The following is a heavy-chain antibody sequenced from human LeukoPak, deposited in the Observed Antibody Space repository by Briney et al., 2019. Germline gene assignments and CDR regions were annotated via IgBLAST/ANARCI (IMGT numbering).Heavy chain of an antibody. D-gene: IGHD2-8*01. CDR1: GGSFSSGTYY. J-gene: IGHJ3*02. Sequence: SETLSLTCTVSGGSFSSGTYYWSWIRQPPGTGLEWIGYIYYSGSTNYNPSLKSRVTISVDTSKNQCSLKLSSVTTADTAVYYCTRSTNLEAFDIWGQGTMVTVSS. CDR2: IYYSGST. CDR3: TRSTNLEAFDI. V-gene: IGHV4-61*01.